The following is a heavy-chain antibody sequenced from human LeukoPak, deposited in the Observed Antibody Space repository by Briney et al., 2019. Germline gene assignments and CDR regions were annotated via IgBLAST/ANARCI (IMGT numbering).Heavy chain of an antibody. V-gene: IGHV3-23*01. CDR2: ISGSGGST. CDR3: AKALPPVIVVVPAATYGMDV. Sequence: GGSLRLSCAASGFTFSSYAMSWVRQAPGKGLEWVSAISGSGGSTYYADSVKGRFTISRDNSKNTLYLQMNSLRAEDTAVYYCAKALPPVIVVVPAATYGMDVWGQGTTVTVSS. CDR1: GFTFSSYA. D-gene: IGHD2-2*01. J-gene: IGHJ6*02.